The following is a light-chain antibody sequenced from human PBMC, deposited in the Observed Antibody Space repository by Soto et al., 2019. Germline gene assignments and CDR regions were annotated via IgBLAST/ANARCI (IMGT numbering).Light chain of an antibody. CDR1: QSVSSNY. V-gene: IGKV3-20*01. CDR3: QQYGRSPPIT. J-gene: IGKJ3*01. CDR2: GAS. Sequence: EMVLTQSPGTLSLSPGERATLSCRASQSVSSNYLAWYQQKPGQAPRLLIYGASSRATGIPDRFSGSGSGTDFTLTISRLESEDFAVHYCQQYGRSPPITFGPGTKVDIK.